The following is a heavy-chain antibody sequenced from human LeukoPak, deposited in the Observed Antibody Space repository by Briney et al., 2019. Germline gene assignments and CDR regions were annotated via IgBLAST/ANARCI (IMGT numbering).Heavy chain of an antibody. J-gene: IGHJ4*02. CDR1: GYTFTGYY. D-gene: IGHD6-13*01. V-gene: IGHV1-2*02. CDR2: INPNSGGT. Sequence: ASVKVSCKASGYTFTGYYMHWVRQAPGQGLEWMGWINPNSGGTNYAQKFQGRVTMTRDTSISTAYMELSRLRSDDTAVYYCARDLGIAAAGTGDYWGQGTLVTVSS. CDR3: ARDLGIAAAGTGDY.